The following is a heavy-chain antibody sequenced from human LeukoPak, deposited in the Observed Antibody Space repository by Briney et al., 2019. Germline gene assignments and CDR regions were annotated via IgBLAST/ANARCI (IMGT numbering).Heavy chain of an antibody. CDR3: ARVGEVATIRTHFDY. Sequence: GGSLRLSCAASGFTVSSNYMSWVRQAPGKGLEWVAVISYDGSNKYYADSVKGRFTISRDNSKNTLYLQMNSLRAEDTAVYYCARVGEVATIRTHFDYWGQGTLVTVSS. CDR1: GFTVSSNY. CDR2: ISYDGSNK. V-gene: IGHV3-30*03. D-gene: IGHD5-12*01. J-gene: IGHJ4*02.